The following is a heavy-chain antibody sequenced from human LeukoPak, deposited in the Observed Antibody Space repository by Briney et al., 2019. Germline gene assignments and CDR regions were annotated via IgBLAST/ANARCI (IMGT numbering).Heavy chain of an antibody. CDR2: ISVSGVTT. D-gene: IGHD3-10*01. J-gene: IGHJ4*02. CDR1: GFTFSSSG. Sequence: GGTLRLSCAASGFTFSSSGVSWVRQAPGKGLEWVSVISVSGVTTYYADSVKGRFTISRDNSKNTLYLQMNSLRAEDRAVYYCAKGAMVRGVNYLGQGTMVTVSP. CDR3: AKGAMVRGVNY. V-gene: IGHV3-23*01.